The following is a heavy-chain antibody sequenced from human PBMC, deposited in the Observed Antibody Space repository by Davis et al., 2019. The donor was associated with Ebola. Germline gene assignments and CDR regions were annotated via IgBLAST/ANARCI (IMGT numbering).Heavy chain of an antibody. Sequence: MPSETLSLTCTVSGGSISSSTYYWGWIRQPPGKGLEWIGEINHSGSANYNPSLKSRVTISIDTSKNQFSLKLSSVTAADTAVYHCARGGWWRFDPWGQGTLVTVSS. CDR1: GGSISSSTYY. V-gene: IGHV4-39*07. J-gene: IGHJ5*02. CDR3: ARGGWWRFDP. CDR2: INHSGSA. D-gene: IGHD2-15*01.